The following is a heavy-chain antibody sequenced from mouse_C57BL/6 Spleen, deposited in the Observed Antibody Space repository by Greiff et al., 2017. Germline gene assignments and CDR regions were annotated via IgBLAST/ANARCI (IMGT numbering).Heavy chain of an antibody. CDR2: IDPSDSYT. CDR1: GYTFTSYW. V-gene: IGHV1-50*01. Sequence: QVHVKQPGAELVKPGASVKMSCKASGYTFTSYWMQWVKQRPGQGLEWIGEIDPSDSYTNYNQKFKGKATLTVDTSSSTAYMQLSSLTSEDSAVYYCARTVYDYDTSFDYWGQGTTLTVSS. J-gene: IGHJ2*01. CDR3: ARTVYDYDTSFDY. D-gene: IGHD2-4*01.